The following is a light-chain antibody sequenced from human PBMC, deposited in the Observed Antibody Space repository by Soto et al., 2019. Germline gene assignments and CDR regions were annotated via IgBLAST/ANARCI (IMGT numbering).Light chain of an antibody. CDR2: AAS. CDR1: QGISSY. Sequence: AIRMTQSPSSLSASPGDRVTLTCRASQGISSYLAWYQQKPGKAPKLLIYAASTLQSGVPSRFSGSGSGTDFTLTISCLQSEDFATYYCQQYYSYPYTFGQGTKLEIK. V-gene: IGKV1-8*01. J-gene: IGKJ2*01. CDR3: QQYYSYPYT.